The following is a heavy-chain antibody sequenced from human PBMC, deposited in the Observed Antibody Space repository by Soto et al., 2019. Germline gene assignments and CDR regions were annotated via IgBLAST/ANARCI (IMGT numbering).Heavy chain of an antibody. D-gene: IGHD3-3*01. CDR3: ARALHRYDFWSGYLTNYYYYGMDV. CDR2: INPNSGGT. V-gene: IGHV1-2*04. CDR1: GYTFTSYG. Sequence: ASVKVSCKASGYTFTSYGISWVRQAPGQGLERKGWINPNSGGTNYAQKFHGCVTMTRDTSISTSYMELIRLRSDDTAVYYCARALHRYDFWSGYLTNYYYYGMDVWGQGTTVTVSS. J-gene: IGHJ6*02.